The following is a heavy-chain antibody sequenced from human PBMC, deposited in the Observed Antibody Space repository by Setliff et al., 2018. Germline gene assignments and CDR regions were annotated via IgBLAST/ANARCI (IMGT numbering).Heavy chain of an antibody. D-gene: IGHD2-15*01. CDR1: GYIFSSYS. J-gene: IGHJ3*01. Sequence: ASVKVSCKASGYIFSSYSISWVRQAPGQGLQWMGWISSYNTDITNYAERFQGRITMTTDTSTSAAYMELRGLRSDDTAIYYCAISTLSICSGGSCPNVFDVWGPGTLVT. CDR3: AISTLSICSGGSCPNVFDV. CDR2: ISSYNTDIT. V-gene: IGHV1-18*01.